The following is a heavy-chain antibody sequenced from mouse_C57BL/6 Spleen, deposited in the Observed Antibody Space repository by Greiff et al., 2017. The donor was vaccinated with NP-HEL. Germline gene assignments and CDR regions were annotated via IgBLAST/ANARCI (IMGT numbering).Heavy chain of an antibody. CDR1: GFSLTSYG. CDR2: IWSGGST. V-gene: IGHV2-2*01. D-gene: IGHD2-5*01. J-gene: IGHJ4*01. Sequence: QVQLKESGPGLVQPSQSLSITCTVSGFSLTSYGVHWVRQSPGKGLEWLGVIWSGGSTDYNAAFISRLSISNDNSKSKVFLKMNSLQADDTAIYYCARTYYSNLYYAMDYWGQGTSVTVSS. CDR3: ARTYYSNLYYAMDY.